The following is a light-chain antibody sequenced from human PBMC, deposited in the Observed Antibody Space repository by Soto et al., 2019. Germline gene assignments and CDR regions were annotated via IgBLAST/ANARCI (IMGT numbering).Light chain of an antibody. CDR2: GAS. J-gene: IGKJ5*01. CDR1: QSVSSN. CDR3: QQYSNWPPIT. V-gene: IGKV3-15*01. Sequence: EIVMTQSPATLSVSPGERATLSCRASQSVSSNLAWYQQKPGQAPRLLIYGASTRATGIPARVSGSGSGTEFTLTISSLQSEDFAVYYCQQYSNWPPITFGQGTRLEIK.